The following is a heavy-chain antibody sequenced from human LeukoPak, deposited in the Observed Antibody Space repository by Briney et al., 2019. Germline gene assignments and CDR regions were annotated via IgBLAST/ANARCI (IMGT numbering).Heavy chain of an antibody. CDR3: ARSLRVRGIPDYMDV. CDR1: GFTFINYS. V-gene: IGHV3-53*01. Sequence: GGSLRLSCTASGFTFINYSMNWVRQAPGKGLEWVSVIHKNAITYYADTVRGRFTISRDNSMNILYLQMNSLRVEDTAVYYCARSLRVRGIPDYMDVWGKGTTVTISS. J-gene: IGHJ6*03. D-gene: IGHD3-10*01. CDR2: IHKNAIT.